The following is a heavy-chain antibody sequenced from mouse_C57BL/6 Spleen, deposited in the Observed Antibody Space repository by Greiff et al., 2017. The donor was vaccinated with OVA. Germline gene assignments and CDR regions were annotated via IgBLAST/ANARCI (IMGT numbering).Heavy chain of an antibody. D-gene: IGHD2-12*01. J-gene: IGHJ2*01. Sequence: EVKLVESGGGLVKPGGSLKLSCAASGFTFSDYGMHWVRQAPEQGLEWVAYISSGSSTIYYADTVKGRFTISRDNAKNTLFLQMTSLRSEDTAMYYCARGGYYSPHFDYWGQGTTLTVSS. V-gene: IGHV5-17*01. CDR1: GFTFSDYG. CDR3: ARGGYYSPHFDY. CDR2: ISSGSSTI.